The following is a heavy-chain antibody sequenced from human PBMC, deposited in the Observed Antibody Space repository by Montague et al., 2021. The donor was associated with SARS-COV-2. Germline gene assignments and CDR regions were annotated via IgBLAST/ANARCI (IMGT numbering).Heavy chain of an antibody. Sequence: SETLSLTCAVYGGSCRDYQWTWIRQSPGKGREGIGQINDRGTTKYNPYTKSRVTLLVDPSKKQFSLKLTSVTAADTAVYYCARGAPGTWGQGTRVTVSS. D-gene: IGHD6-13*01. CDR2: INDRGTT. CDR1: GGSCRDYQ. J-gene: IGHJ5*02. CDR3: ARGAPGT. V-gene: IGHV4-34*01.